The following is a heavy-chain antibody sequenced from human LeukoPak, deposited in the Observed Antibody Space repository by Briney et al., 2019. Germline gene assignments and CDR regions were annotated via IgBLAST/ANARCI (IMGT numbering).Heavy chain of an antibody. V-gene: IGHV1-3*01. CDR3: ARGWELPDY. Sequence: ASVNVSCKASGYTFTSYAMHWVRQAPGQRLEWMGWINAGNGNTKYSQKFQGRVTITRDTSASTAYMELSSLRSEDTAVYYCARGWELPDYWGQGTLVTVSS. CDR2: INAGNGNT. CDR1: GYTFTSYA. J-gene: IGHJ4*02. D-gene: IGHD1-26*01.